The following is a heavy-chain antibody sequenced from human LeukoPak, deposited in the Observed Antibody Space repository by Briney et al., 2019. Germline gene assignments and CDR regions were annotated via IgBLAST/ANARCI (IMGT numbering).Heavy chain of an antibody. J-gene: IGHJ4*02. V-gene: IGHV3-21*01. CDR1: GFTVSSNY. Sequence: GGSLRLSCAASGFTVSSNYMSWVRQAPGKGLEWVSSISSSSSYIYYADSVKGRLTISRDNAKNTLYLQMNSLRAEDTAVYYCARDPPWDYWGQGTLVTVSS. CDR2: ISSSSSYI. CDR3: ARDPPWDY.